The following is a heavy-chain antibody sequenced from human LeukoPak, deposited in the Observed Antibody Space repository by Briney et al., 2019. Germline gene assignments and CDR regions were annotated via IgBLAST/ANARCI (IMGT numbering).Heavy chain of an antibody. Sequence: GGSLRLSCAASGFTVSSNHMSWVRQAPGKGLEWVSVIYSGGSTDYADSVKGRLTISRDNSKNTLYLQMNSLRAEATAVYHCARGPAGYNWGQGTLVTVSS. CDR3: ARGPAGYN. V-gene: IGHV3-53*01. CDR1: GFTVSSNH. D-gene: IGHD1-1*01. CDR2: IYSGGST. J-gene: IGHJ4*02.